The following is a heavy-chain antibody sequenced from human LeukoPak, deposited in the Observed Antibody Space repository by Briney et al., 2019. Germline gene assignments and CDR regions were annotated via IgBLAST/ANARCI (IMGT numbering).Heavy chain of an antibody. CDR1: GGSISSYY. CDR3: ARASYSYDINGWVPFDY. V-gene: IGHV4-4*07. D-gene: IGHD3-22*01. J-gene: IGHJ4*02. CDR2: IYTSGST. Sequence: SETLSLTCTVSGGSISSYYWSWIRQPAGKGLEWIGRIYTSGSTNYNPSLKSRVTISGDTSKNQFSLRLSSVTAADTTVYYCARASYSYDINGWVPFDYWGQGTLVTVSS.